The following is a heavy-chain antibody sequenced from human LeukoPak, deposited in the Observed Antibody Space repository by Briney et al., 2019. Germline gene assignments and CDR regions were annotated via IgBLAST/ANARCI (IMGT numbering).Heavy chain of an antibody. Sequence: SETLSLTCTVSGGSISSSGSYWGWIRQPSGKGLEWIGSLYYSGNTYNPSLKSRVTISVDISKNQFSLNLTSVNAADTAVYYCARAMAARREDLNWFDPWGQGTLVTVSS. CDR1: GGSISSSGSY. J-gene: IGHJ5*02. CDR2: LYYSGNT. V-gene: IGHV4-39*07. D-gene: IGHD6-6*01. CDR3: ARAMAARREDLNWFDP.